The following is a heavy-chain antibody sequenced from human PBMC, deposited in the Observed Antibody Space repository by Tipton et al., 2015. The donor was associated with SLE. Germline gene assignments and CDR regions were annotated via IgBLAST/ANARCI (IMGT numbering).Heavy chain of an antibody. V-gene: IGHV3-7*01. Sequence: SLRLSCAASGFTFSDYWMTWVRQTPGKGLEWVANINPDGSVRYYVDSVKGRFTTSRDNAENSLYLQMNTLRAEGTAVYYCARDPIRGDGYTFDFWGQGTLVTVSS. CDR3: ARDPIRGDGYTFDF. CDR2: INPDGSVR. CDR1: GFTFSDYW. D-gene: IGHD5-24*01. J-gene: IGHJ4*02.